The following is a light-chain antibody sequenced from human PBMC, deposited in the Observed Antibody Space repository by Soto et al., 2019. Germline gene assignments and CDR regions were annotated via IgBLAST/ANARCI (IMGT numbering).Light chain of an antibody. CDR2: EAS. CDR3: QHYNSYSEA. CDR1: QDITND. V-gene: IGKV1-16*02. Sequence: DIQMTQSPSSLSASVGDRVTITCRASQDITNDLDWFQQKPGKAPKSLIYEASILHSGVPSKFSGSGFGTEFTLTISSLQPDDFATYYCQHYNSYSEAFGQGTKVELK. J-gene: IGKJ1*01.